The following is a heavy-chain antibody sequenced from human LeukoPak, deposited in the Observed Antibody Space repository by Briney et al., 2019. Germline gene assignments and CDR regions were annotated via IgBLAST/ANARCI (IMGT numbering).Heavy chain of an antibody. CDR2: INHSGST. J-gene: IGHJ6*02. V-gene: IGHV4-34*01. CDR3: ARVGVTEPDYYGMDV. Sequence: SETLSLTCAVYGGSFSGYYWSWIRQPPGKGLEWMGEINHSGSTNYNPSLKSRVTISVDTSKNQFSLKLSSVTAADTAVYYCARVGVTEPDYYGMDVWGQGTTVTVSS. D-gene: IGHD1-14*01. CDR1: GGSFSGYY.